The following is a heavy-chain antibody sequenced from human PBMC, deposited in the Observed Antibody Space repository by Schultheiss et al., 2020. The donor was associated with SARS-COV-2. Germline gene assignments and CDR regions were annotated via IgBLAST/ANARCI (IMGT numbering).Heavy chain of an antibody. CDR1: GGSISSGGYS. V-gene: IGHV4-31*11. Sequence: SQTLSLTCAVSGGSISSGGYSWSWIRQHPGKGLEWIGYIYYSGSTYYNPSLKSRVTISVDTSKNQFSLKLSSVTAADTAVYYCARDWGYGGYSSYAFDIWGQGTMVTVSS. CDR3: ARDWGYGGYSSYAFDI. J-gene: IGHJ3*02. D-gene: IGHD5-12*01. CDR2: IYYSGST.